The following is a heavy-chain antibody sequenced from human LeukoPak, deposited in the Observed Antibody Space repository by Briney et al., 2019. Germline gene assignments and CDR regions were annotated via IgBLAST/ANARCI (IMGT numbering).Heavy chain of an antibody. Sequence: GGSLRLSCAVSGFTFSGFWMSWSRQAPGKGLEWVASINSDGSEGYYADVVKGRFTISRDDAKNSLYLQINSLRAEDTAVYYCARSSYSSSSSVWGQGTMVTVST. D-gene: IGHD6-6*01. CDR1: GFTFSGFW. CDR3: ARSSYSSSSSV. J-gene: IGHJ3*01. V-gene: IGHV3-7*03. CDR2: INSDGSEG.